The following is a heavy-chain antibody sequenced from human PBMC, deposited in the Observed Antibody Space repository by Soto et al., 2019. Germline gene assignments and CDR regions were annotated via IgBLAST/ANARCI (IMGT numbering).Heavy chain of an antibody. Sequence: QVQLVESGGGVVQPGRSLRLSCAASGFTFSSYAMHWVRQAPGKGLEWVAVISYDGSNKYYADSVKGRFTISRENSKNTLYLQMNSLRAEDTAVYYCARDRVYSSSWVDYGGQGTVVTVSS. CDR3: ARDRVYSSSWVDY. J-gene: IGHJ4*02. V-gene: IGHV3-30-3*01. CDR1: GFTFSSYA. CDR2: ISYDGSNK. D-gene: IGHD6-13*01.